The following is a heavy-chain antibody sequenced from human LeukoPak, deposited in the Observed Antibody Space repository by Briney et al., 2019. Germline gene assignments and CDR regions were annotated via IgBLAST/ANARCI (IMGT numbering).Heavy chain of an antibody. CDR2: IYYSVST. D-gene: IGHD4-17*01. CDR3: ARVRYGDCFDY. Sequence: PSETLSLTCTVSGGSISSYYWSWIRQPPGKGLEWIGYIYYSVSTNYNPSLKSRVTISVDTSKNQFSLKLSSVTAADTAVYYCARVRYGDCFDYWGQGTLVTVSS. V-gene: IGHV4-59*01. CDR1: GGSISSYY. J-gene: IGHJ4*02.